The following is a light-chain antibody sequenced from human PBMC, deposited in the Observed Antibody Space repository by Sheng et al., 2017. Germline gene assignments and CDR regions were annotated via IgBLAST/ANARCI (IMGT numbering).Light chain of an antibody. Sequence: DIQMTQSPSSLSASVGDRVTITCRASQGISSWLAWYQQKPGKAPKLLLYAASTLNSGVPSKFSGRGSGTDYTLTISSLQPEDFATYFCQQSYNIPRTFGQGPRWKS. CDR1: QGISSW. J-gene: IGKJ1*01. CDR3: QQSYNIPRT. V-gene: IGKV1-NL1*01. CDR2: AAS.